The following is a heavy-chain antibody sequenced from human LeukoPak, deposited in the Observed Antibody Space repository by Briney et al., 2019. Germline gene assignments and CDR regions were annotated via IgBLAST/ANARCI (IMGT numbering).Heavy chain of an antibody. V-gene: IGHV3-53*01. Sequence: GGSLRLSCAASGFTFSSYWMSWVRQAPGKGLEWVSVIYSGGSTYYADSVKGRFTISRDNSKNTLYLQMNSLRAEDTAVYYCAREQGTVTTDDAFDIWGQGTMVTVSS. CDR3: AREQGTVTTDDAFDI. CDR1: GFTFSSYW. CDR2: IYSGGST. D-gene: IGHD4-17*01. J-gene: IGHJ3*02.